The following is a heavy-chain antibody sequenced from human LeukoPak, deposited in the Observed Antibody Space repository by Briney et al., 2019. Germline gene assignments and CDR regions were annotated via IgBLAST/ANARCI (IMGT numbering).Heavy chain of an antibody. CDR1: GGSISSYY. D-gene: IGHD6-19*01. CDR2: IYYSGST. Sequence: SETLSLTCNVSGGSISSYYWSWIRQPPGKGLEWIGYIYYSGSTNYNPSLKSRVTISVDTSKNQFSLELSSVTAADTAVYYCARDRTRYSSGWGFDYWGQGTLVTVSS. CDR3: ARDRTRYSSGWGFDY. J-gene: IGHJ4*02. V-gene: IGHV4-59*01.